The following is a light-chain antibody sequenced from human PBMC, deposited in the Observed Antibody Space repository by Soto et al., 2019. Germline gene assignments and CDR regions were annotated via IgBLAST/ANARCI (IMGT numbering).Light chain of an antibody. CDR3: QQFDNLPLT. CDR1: QDISNF. J-gene: IGKJ4*01. Sequence: DIQMTQSPSSLSASVGDRVTITCQASQDISNFLNWYQQKPGKAPKFLIYDASILEAGGPSRFSGGGSGTHFTLTISSLQAEDVATYYCQQFDNLPLTFGGGTKVEIK. V-gene: IGKV1-33*01. CDR2: DAS.